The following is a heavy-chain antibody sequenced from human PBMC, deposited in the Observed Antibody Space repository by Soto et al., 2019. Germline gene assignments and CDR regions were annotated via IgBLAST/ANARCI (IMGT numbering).Heavy chain of an antibody. Sequence: QITLKESGPSLVKPTQTLTLTCTFSGFSLPTDRVGVGWIRQPPGKALERLAVIFWDDTKTYRPSLNSMLTITKDTSKNQVALTMTDMDPVDTATYYCAHAYGGRSLYWGQGTLVTVSS. J-gene: IGHJ4*02. V-gene: IGHV2-5*02. CDR3: AHAYGGRSLY. CDR2: IFWDDTK. CDR1: GFSLPTDRVG. D-gene: IGHD1-26*01.